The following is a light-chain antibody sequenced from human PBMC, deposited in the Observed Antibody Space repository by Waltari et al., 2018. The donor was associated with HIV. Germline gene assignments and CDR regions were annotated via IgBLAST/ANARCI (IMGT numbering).Light chain of an antibody. CDR1: SSNIGARYD. J-gene: IGLJ2*01. V-gene: IGLV1-40*01. CDR3: QSYDRSLSGSV. Sequence: QSVLTQPPSVSGAPGQRVTISCTGSSSNIGARYDVHWYQQLPGTAPKLLIYGNNNRPSGVPYRFSGSKSGTSAALAITGLQAEDEADYYCQSYDRSLSGSVFGGGTKLTVL. CDR2: GNN.